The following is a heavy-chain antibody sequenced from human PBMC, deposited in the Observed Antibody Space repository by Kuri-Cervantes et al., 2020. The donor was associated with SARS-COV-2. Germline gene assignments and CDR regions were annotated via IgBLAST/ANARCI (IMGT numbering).Heavy chain of an antibody. CDR3: AKDSSDISEDAFDI. V-gene: IGHV3-7*03. CDR1: GFTFSSYW. CDR2: IKQDGSEK. J-gene: IGHJ3*02. D-gene: IGHD3-9*01. Sequence: GESLKISCAASGFTFSSYWMTWVRQAPGKGLEWVANIKQDGSEKYYVDSVKGRFTISRDNAKNSLYLQMNSLRAEDTALYYCAKDSSDISEDAFDIWGQGTMVTVSS.